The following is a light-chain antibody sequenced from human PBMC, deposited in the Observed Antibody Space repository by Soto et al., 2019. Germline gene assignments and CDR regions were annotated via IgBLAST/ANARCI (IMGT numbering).Light chain of an antibody. CDR1: SSDVGGYNY. V-gene: IGLV2-14*01. CDR2: EVS. CDR3: SSYTRSSTLYV. J-gene: IGLJ1*01. Sequence: SAMTQPASVSGSPGQSITISCTGTSSDVGGYNYVSWYQQHPGKAPKLMIYEVSNRPSGVSNRFSGSKSGNTASLTISGLQAEDEADYYCSSYTRSSTLYVFGTGTKLTVL.